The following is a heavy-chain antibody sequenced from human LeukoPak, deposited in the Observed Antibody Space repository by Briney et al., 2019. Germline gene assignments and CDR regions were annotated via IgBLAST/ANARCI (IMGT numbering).Heavy chain of an antibody. Sequence: ASVKVSCKASGYTFTSYGISWVRQAPGQGLEWMGWISVYNGNTNYAQKLQGRVTMTTDTSTSTAYMELRSLRSNDTAVYYCARERGLGYCSSTSCYEVDYWGQGTLVTVSS. D-gene: IGHD2-2*01. CDR3: ARERGLGYCSSTSCYEVDY. V-gene: IGHV1-18*01. J-gene: IGHJ4*02. CDR2: ISVYNGNT. CDR1: GYTFTSYG.